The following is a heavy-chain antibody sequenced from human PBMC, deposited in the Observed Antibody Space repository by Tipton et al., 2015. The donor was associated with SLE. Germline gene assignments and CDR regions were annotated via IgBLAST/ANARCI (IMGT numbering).Heavy chain of an antibody. CDR3: ARNSRYSDFY. CDR1: GASVSSSVYS. D-gene: IGHD5-18*01. Sequence: GLVKPSETLSLTCTVSGASVSSSVYSWGWIRQPPGKGLQWIGAMFYTGSAHYNPSLKSRLTMSVDTSRNQFSLRLTSVTAADTAVYFCARNSRYSDFYWGPGTLVTVSS. V-gene: IGHV4-61*08. CDR2: MFYTGSA. J-gene: IGHJ4*02.